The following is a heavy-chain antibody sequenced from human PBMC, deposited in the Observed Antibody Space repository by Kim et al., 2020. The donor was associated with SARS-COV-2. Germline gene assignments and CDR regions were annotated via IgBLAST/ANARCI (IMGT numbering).Heavy chain of an antibody. V-gene: IGHV4-34*01. D-gene: IGHD5-12*01. Sequence: SETLSLTCAAYGGSFSGYHWSWIRQPPGKGLEWIGEVNLGGRTNYNPALKSRVTIAVDTSKNQFSLRQRAVTAADTAVYYCARVEIGDSGYGRRHFDYWGQEAMVAVSS. CDR2: VNLGGRT. J-gene: IGHJ4*02. CDR1: GGSFSGYH. CDR3: ARVEIGDSGYGRRHFDY.